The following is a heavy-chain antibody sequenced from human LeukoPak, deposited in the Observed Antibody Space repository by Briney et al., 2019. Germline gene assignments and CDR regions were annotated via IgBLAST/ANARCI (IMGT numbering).Heavy chain of an antibody. CDR1: GGSISIYY. V-gene: IGHV4-59*08. CDR2: IYNSGST. CDR3: ARLNSIYGDYVQVDAFDI. D-gene: IGHD4-17*01. J-gene: IGHJ3*02. Sequence: SETLSLTCTVSGGSISIYYWSWIRQPPGKGLEWIGYIYNSGSTNYNPSLKSRVTISVDTSKNQFSLKLSSVTAADTAVYYCARLNSIYGDYVQVDAFDIWGQGTMVTVSS.